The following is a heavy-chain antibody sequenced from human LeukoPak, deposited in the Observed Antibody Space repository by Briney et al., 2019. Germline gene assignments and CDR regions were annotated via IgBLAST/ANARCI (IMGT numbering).Heavy chain of an antibody. CDR3: AELGITMIGGV. CDR2: ISSSSNTI. Sequence: PGGSLRLSCAASGFTFSISAMNWFRQAPGKGLEWVSYISSSSNTIYYADSVKCRFTISRDNAKNSLYLQMNSLRAEDTAVYYCAELGITMIGGVWGKGTTVTISS. J-gene: IGHJ6*04. CDR1: GFTFSISA. V-gene: IGHV3-48*04. D-gene: IGHD3-10*02.